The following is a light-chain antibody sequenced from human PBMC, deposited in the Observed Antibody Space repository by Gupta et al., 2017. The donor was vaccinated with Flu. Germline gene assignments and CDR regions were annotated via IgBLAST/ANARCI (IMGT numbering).Light chain of an antibody. J-gene: IGKJ1*01. CDR3: QQSYSTPRT. V-gene: IGKV1-39*01. CDR1: QSISNY. CDR2: SAS. Sequence: DIQMTQSPSSLSASVGDRVTITCRASQSISNYLNWYQQKPGKAPKLLIYSASSVQGGVPSRFSGSGAGTDFTLSISSLQPEDVATYYCQQSYSTPRTFGQGTKVEIK.